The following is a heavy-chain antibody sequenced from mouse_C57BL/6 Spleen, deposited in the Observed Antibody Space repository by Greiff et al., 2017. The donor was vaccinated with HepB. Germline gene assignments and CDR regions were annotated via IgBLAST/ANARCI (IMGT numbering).Heavy chain of an antibody. CDR3: ARDYDYDARRFAY. CDR1: GYAFSSSW. J-gene: IGHJ3*01. V-gene: IGHV1-82*01. Sequence: QVQLQQSGPELVKPGASVKISCKASGYAFSSSWMNWVKQRPGKGLEWIGRIYPGDGDTNYNGKFKGKATLTADKSSSTAYMQLSSLTSEDSAVYFCARDYDYDARRFAYWGQGTLVTVSA. CDR2: IYPGDGDT. D-gene: IGHD2-4*01.